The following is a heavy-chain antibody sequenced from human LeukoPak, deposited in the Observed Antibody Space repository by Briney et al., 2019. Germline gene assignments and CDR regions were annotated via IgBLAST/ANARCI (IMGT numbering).Heavy chain of an antibody. CDR1: GGSISSYY. V-gene: IGHV4-59*08. CDR3: ARTPGYSSGWYVNY. CDR2: IYYSGST. Sequence: SETLSLTCTVSGGSISSYYWSWIRQPPGKGLEWIGCIYYSGSTDYNPSLKSRVTISVDTSKNQFSLKLSSVTAADTAVYYCARTPGYSSGWYVNYWGQGTLVTVSS. D-gene: IGHD6-19*01. J-gene: IGHJ4*02.